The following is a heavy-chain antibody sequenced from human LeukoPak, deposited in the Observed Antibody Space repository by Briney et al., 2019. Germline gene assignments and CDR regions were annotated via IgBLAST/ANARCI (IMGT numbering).Heavy chain of an antibody. Sequence: KTSETLSLTCAVYGGSFSGYYWSWIRQPPGKGLEWIGYIYYSGSTNYNPSLKSRVTISVDTSKNQFSLKLSSVTAADTAVYYCARGDSSGYSYFDYWGQGTLVTVSS. CDR2: IYYSGST. V-gene: IGHV4-59*01. CDR3: ARGDSSGYSYFDY. D-gene: IGHD3-22*01. J-gene: IGHJ4*02. CDR1: GGSFSGYY.